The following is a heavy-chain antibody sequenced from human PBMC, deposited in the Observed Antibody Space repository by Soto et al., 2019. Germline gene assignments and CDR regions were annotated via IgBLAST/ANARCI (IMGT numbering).Heavy chain of an antibody. V-gene: IGHV1-69*01. CDR2: IIPIFGTA. CDR1: GGTFSSYA. J-gene: IGHJ2*01. D-gene: IGHD6-13*01. Sequence: QVQLVQSGAEVKKPGSSVKVSCKASGGTFSSYAISWVRQAPGQGLAWMGGIIPIFGTANYAQKFQGRVKITADESTRTAYMELSSLRSEVTAVYYCARWPSHSSPEWYFDLWGRGTLVTVSS. CDR3: ARWPSHSSPEWYFDL.